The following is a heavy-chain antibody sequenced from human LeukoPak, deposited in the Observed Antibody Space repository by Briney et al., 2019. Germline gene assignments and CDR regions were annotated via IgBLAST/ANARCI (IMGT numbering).Heavy chain of an antibody. V-gene: IGHV1-2*02. CDR1: GYTFTGYY. CDR2: INPNSGGT. J-gene: IGHJ3*02. D-gene: IGHD1-26*01. Sequence: ASVKVSCKASGYTFTGYYMHWVRQAPGQGLEWMGWINPNSGGTNYAQKFQGRVTMTRDTSISTAYMELNSLRAEDTAVYYCAREKDGKAAFDIWGQGTMVTVSS. CDR3: AREKDGKAAFDI.